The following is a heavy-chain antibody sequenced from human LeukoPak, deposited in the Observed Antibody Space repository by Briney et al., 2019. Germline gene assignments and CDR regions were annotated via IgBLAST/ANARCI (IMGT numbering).Heavy chain of an antibody. CDR1: GFTFRYYS. V-gene: IGHV3-21*01. CDR3: ARVGGEYVVSDY. J-gene: IGHJ4*02. CDR2: ISTKSDYI. D-gene: IGHD3-16*01. Sequence: GGSLRLSCAGSGFTFRYYSMTWVCQAPGKGLEWVSSISTKSDYIHYADSVKGRFTISRDNANNSVYLQMNSLTAEDTAVYYCARVGGEYVVSDYWGQGTLVAVSS.